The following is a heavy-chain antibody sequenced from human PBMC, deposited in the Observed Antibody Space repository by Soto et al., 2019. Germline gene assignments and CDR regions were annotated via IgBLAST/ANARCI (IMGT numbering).Heavy chain of an antibody. CDR2: IYPGDSDT. V-gene: IGHV5-51*01. D-gene: IGHD6-13*01. CDR3: AIQAAAGKYYYAMDV. Sequence: PGESLKISCKGSGYSFTTYLIGWVRQMPGKGLEGMVIIYPGDSDTRYSPSFQGQVTISADKSINATYLQWSSLKASDTAIYYCAIQAAAGKYYYAMDVWGQGTTVTVSS. CDR1: GYSFTTYL. J-gene: IGHJ6*02.